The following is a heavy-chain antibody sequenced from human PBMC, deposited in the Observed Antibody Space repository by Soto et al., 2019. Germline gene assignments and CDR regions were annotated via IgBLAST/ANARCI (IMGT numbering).Heavy chain of an antibody. CDR3: ARRHSSNWYGLDY. Sequence: SETLSLICAVSGYSISNGYYWGWIRQPPGKGLEWIGSIYHTGSTYYNPSLKSRVTISVDTSKNQFSLKLSSVTAADTAVYYCARRHSSNWYGLDYWGQGTLVTVSS. J-gene: IGHJ4*02. D-gene: IGHD6-13*01. CDR2: IYHTGST. V-gene: IGHV4-38-2*01. CDR1: GYSISNGYY.